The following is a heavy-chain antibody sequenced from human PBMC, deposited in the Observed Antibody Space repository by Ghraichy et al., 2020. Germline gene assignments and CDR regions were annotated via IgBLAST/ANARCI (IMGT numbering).Heavy chain of an antibody. Sequence: SETLSLTCTVSGGSISSSSYYWGWIRQPPGKGLEWIGSIYYSGSTYYNPSLKSRVTISVDTSKNQFSLKLSSVTAADTAVYYCARLYGSGSYYVGFDYWGQGTLVTVSS. J-gene: IGHJ4*02. V-gene: IGHV4-39*01. CDR1: GGSISSSSYY. CDR2: IYYSGST. CDR3: ARLYGSGSYYVGFDY. D-gene: IGHD3-10*01.